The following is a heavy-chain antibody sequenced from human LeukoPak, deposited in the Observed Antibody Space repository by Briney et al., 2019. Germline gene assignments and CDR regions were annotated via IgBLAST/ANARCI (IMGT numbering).Heavy chain of an antibody. V-gene: IGHV3-43*02. J-gene: IGHJ6*02. Sequence: GGSLRLSCEAPGFTFYAYAMHWVRQAPGKGLEWVSLINKDGSATYYADSVKGRFTISRDNSKNSLYLQMNSLRSEDTALYYCATWAFYHSLDVWGQGTTVTVSS. D-gene: IGHD1-26*01. CDR1: GFTFYAYA. CDR3: ATWAFYHSLDV. CDR2: INKDGSAT.